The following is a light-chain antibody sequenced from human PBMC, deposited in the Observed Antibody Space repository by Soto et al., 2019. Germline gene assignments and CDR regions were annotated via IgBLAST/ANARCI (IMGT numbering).Light chain of an antibody. J-gene: IGKJ4*01. V-gene: IGKV4-1*01. CDR3: QQYYSAPLT. CDR2: WAS. Sequence: DIVMTQSPDSLAVSLGGRATINCKSSQSVLSTSNNKNYLAWHQQKPGQPPKLLMYWASSRESGVPDRFSGSGSGTDFTLTISSLQAEDVAVYYCQQYYSAPLTFGGGTKVEIK. CDR1: QSVLSTSNNKNY.